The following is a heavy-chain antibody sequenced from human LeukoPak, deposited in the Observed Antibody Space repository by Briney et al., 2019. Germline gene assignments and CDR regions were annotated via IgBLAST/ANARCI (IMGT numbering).Heavy chain of an antibody. CDR2: ISYDGSNK. CDR3: ARVVSEWEPTWLDY. V-gene: IGHV3-30-3*01. J-gene: IGHJ4*02. Sequence: GGSLRLSCAASGFTFSSYAMHWVRQAPGKGLEWVAVISYDGSNKYYADSAKGRFTISRDNSKNTLYLQMNSLRAEDTAVYYCARVVSEWEPTWLDYWGQGTLVTVSS. D-gene: IGHD1-26*01. CDR1: GFTFSSYA.